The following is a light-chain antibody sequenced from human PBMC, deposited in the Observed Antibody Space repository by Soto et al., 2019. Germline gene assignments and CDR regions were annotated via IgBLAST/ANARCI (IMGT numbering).Light chain of an antibody. CDR3: QQYGISPRT. CDR2: GAS. Sequence: EIVLTQSPGTLSLSQGERSTLSCRASQSISSSYLAWYQQKPGRAPRLRIDGASTRATGIPDRFTGRGSGTDFSLTSSRLEPEDFAVYYCQQYGISPRTFGQGTKVDIK. CDR1: QSISSSY. J-gene: IGKJ1*01. V-gene: IGKV3-20*01.